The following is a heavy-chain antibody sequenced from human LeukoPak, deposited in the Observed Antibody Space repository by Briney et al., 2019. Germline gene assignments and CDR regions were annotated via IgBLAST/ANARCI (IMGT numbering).Heavy chain of an antibody. Sequence: GGSLRLSCAASGFTFSSYSMNWVRQAPGKGLEWVSYISSSSSTIYYADSVKGRFTISRDNSKNTLYLQMNSLRAEDTAVYYCAKDKDLAFDYWGQGTLVTVSS. J-gene: IGHJ4*02. CDR2: ISSSSSTI. CDR1: GFTFSSYS. CDR3: AKDKDLAFDY. V-gene: IGHV3-48*01.